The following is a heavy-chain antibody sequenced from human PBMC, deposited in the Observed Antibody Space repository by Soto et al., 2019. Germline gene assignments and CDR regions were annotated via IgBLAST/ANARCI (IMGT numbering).Heavy chain of an antibody. CDR3: ARGYCTATICDPWFDP. CDR1: GYAFSSYW. CDR2: IYPGDSDT. Sequence: PGESLKISCQGSGYAFSSYWIAWVRQMPGKGLEWMGIIYPGDSDTRYSPSFQGQVTISVDKSITTAYLQWSSLKASDTAMNYCARGYCTATICDPWFDPWGQGTPVTVSS. D-gene: IGHD2-8*02. V-gene: IGHV5-51*01. J-gene: IGHJ5*02.